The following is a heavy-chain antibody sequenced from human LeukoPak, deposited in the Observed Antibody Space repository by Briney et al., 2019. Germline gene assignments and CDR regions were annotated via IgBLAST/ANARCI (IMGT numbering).Heavy chain of an antibody. D-gene: IGHD2-15*01. CDR2: ITHDGGAT. CDR1: GFIFSTYG. Sequence: GGSLRLSCAASGFIFSTYGMHWIRQAPGKGLEYVSAITHDGGATYYANSVKGRFTISRDNSKNTLFLQMGSLRPEDMAVYYCARYCSGVSCYSGYDYWGQGTLVTVSS. V-gene: IGHV3-64*01. J-gene: IGHJ4*02. CDR3: ARYCSGVSCYSGYDY.